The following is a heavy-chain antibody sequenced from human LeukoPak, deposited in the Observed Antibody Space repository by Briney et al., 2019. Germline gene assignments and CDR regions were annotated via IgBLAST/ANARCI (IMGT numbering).Heavy chain of an antibody. J-gene: IGHJ4*02. CDR1: RFTFFS. D-gene: IGHD1-26*01. CDR2: SRNKANSYTT. CDR3: TRASLSGSFFFY. V-gene: IGHV3-72*01. Sequence: GGSLRLSCAASRFTFFSMDWVRQTPGKGLEWVGRSRNKANSYTTEYAASVKGRFIISRDDSKNSLFLQMNSLKTDDTAVYYCTRASLSGSFFFYWGQGALVTVSS.